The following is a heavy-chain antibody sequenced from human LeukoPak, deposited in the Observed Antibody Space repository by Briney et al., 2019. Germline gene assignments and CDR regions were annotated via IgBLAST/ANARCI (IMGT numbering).Heavy chain of an antibody. D-gene: IGHD2-21*02. CDR1: GGSISSHY. CDR2: IYNGGST. Sequence: SETLSLTCTVSGGSISSHYWSWIRQPPGKGLEWIVNIYNGGSTNYNPSLKSRVTISVDTSKNQFSLKLTSVTAADTAVYYCARRDQGIYYYGMDVWGQGTTVTVSS. CDR3: ARRDQGIYYYGMDV. J-gene: IGHJ6*02. V-gene: IGHV4-59*08.